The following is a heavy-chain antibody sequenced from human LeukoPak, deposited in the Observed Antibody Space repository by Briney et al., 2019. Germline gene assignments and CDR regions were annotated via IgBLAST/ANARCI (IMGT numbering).Heavy chain of an antibody. J-gene: IGHJ3*02. V-gene: IGHV1-69*13. Sequence: ASVKVSCKASGGTFSSYAISWVRQAPGQGLEWMGGIIPIFGTANYAQKFQGRVTITADESTSTAYMELSSLRSEDTAVYYCARDQEAYCSSTGCYRAYAFDIWGQGTMVTVSS. CDR3: ARDQEAYCSSTGCYRAYAFDI. D-gene: IGHD2-2*01. CDR2: IIPIFGTA. CDR1: GGTFSSYA.